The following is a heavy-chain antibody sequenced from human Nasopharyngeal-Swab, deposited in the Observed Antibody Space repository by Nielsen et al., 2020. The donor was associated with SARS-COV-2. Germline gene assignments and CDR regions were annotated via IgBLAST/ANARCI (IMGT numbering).Heavy chain of an antibody. J-gene: IGHJ6*03. CDR2: ISWNSGSI. D-gene: IGHD6-6*01. CDR1: GFTFDDYA. CDR3: ASLSGSSSAYYYYMDV. Sequence: GGSLRLSCAASGFTFDDYAMHWVRQAPGKGLEWVSGISWNSGSIGYADSVKGRFTISRANAKNYLYLQMNSLRAEDTALYYCASLSGSSSAYYYYMDVWGKGTTVTVSS. V-gene: IGHV3-9*01.